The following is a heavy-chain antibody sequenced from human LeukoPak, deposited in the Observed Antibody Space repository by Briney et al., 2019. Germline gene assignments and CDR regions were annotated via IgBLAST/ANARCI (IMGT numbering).Heavy chain of an antibody. CDR2: ISAYNGNT. J-gene: IGHJ4*02. V-gene: IGHV1-18*01. CDR3: ARGRVRGIQLWGSDN. Sequence: ASVNVSCKASGYTFTSYGISWVRQAPGQGLEWMGWISAYNGNTNYAQKLQGRVTMTTDTSTSTAYMELRSLRSDDTAVYYCARGRVRGIQLWGSDNWGQGTLVTVSS. CDR1: GYTFTSYG. D-gene: IGHD5-18*01.